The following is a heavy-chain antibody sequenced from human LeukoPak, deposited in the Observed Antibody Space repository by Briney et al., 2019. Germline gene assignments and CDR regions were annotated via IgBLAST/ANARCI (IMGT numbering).Heavy chain of an antibody. Sequence: GESLKISCKVSGYIFTSYWFGWLLQMPAKGLEWRGIIYPGDSDTSYSPSFQGQVTISVDKSISTAYLQWSSLKASDTAMYYCTRTGYAFDYWGQGTLVTVSS. CDR1: GYIFTSYW. CDR2: IYPGDSDT. CDR3: TRTGYAFDY. D-gene: IGHD2-8*01. V-gene: IGHV5-51*01. J-gene: IGHJ4*02.